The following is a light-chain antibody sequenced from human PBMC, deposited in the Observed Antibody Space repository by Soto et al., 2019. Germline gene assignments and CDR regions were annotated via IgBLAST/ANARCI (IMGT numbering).Light chain of an antibody. V-gene: IGLV2-8*01. CDR1: SSDVGGYNY. J-gene: IGLJ1*01. CDR2: EVN. Sequence: QSALTQPPSASGSPGQSVAISCTGTSSDVGGYNYVSWYQQHPGKATKLMIYEVNKRPSGVPDRFSGAKSGNTASLTVSVLQAEDEADYYCSSYACSSNVFGTGTKLTVL. CDR3: SSYACSSNV.